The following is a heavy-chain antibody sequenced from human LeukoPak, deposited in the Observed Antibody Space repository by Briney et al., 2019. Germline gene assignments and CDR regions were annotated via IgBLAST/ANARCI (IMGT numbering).Heavy chain of an antibody. CDR2: IYHSGNT. V-gene: IGHV4-38-2*02. CDR1: GYSISTSYY. Sequence: NASETLSLTCTVSGYSISTSYYWGWIRQPPGKGLEWIGSIYHSGNTYYNPSLKSRVTISVDTSKNQFSLKLNSVTAADTAVYYCARGRYYYDSSGYHAFDPWGQGTLVTVSS. J-gene: IGHJ5*02. CDR3: ARGRYYYDSSGYHAFDP. D-gene: IGHD3-22*01.